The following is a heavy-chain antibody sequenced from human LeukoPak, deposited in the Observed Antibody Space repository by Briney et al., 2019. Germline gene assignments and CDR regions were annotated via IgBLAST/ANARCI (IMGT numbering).Heavy chain of an antibody. CDR3: ASGYETGYYFDY. CDR1: GGSISSHY. D-gene: IGHD5-12*01. J-gene: IGHJ4*02. CDR2: IYYSGST. V-gene: IGHV4-59*08. Sequence: PSETLSLTCTVSGGSISSHYWSWIRQPPGKGLEWIGYIYYSGSTNYNPSLKSRVTISIDTSKNQFSLKLSSVTAADTAVYYCASGYETGYYFDYWGQGILVTVSS.